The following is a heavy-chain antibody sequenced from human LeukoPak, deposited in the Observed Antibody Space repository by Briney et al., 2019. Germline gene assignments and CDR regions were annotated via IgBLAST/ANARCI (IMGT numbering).Heavy chain of an antibody. Sequence: SETLSLTCAVYGGSFSGYYWSWIRQPPGKGPEWIGEINHSGSTNYNPSLKSRVTISVDTSKNQFSLKLSSVTAADTAVYYCATSGSYSYYIDYWGQGTLVTVSS. J-gene: IGHJ4*02. CDR3: ATSGSYSYYIDY. CDR2: INHSGST. D-gene: IGHD1-26*01. V-gene: IGHV4-34*01. CDR1: GGSFSGYY.